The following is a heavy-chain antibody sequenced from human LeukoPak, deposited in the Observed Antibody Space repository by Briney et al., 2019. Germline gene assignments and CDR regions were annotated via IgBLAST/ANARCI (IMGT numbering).Heavy chain of an antibody. J-gene: IGHJ5*02. V-gene: IGHV3-21*01. Sequence: GGSLRLSCAASGFTFSSFDMNWVRQAPGKGLEWVSSISTSSRYIYYRDSVKGRFTISRDDAKNSLYLQMSSLRVEDTAVYYCARADCSGSTCYLRRSWFDPWGQGTLVTVSS. CDR3: ARADCSGSTCYLRRSWFDP. CDR1: GFTFSSFD. D-gene: IGHD2-2*01. CDR2: ISTSSRYI.